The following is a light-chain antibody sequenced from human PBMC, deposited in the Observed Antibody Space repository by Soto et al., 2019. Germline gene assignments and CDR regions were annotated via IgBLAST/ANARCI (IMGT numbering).Light chain of an antibody. CDR2: TAS. CDR3: QKYDSAPLWA. Sequence: DIQMTQSPSSVTASVGDRVTITCRASQDIITWLAWYQQKPGKAPNLLIYTASNLQSGVPSRFSGSGYGTEFTLTISSLQPEDVATYYCQKYDSAPLWAFGQGTRLESK. V-gene: IGKV1-12*01. J-gene: IGKJ5*01. CDR1: QDIITW.